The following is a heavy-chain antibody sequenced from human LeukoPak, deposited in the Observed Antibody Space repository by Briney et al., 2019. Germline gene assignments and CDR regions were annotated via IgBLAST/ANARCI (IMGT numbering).Heavy chain of an antibody. CDR1: GFTFSSYS. D-gene: IGHD6-13*01. CDR3: ARGAAGIAAAGTFDY. CDR2: ISSSSSYI. V-gene: IGHV3-21*01. Sequence: AGGSLRLSCAASGFTFSSYSMNWVRQAPGKGLEWVSSISSSSSYIYYADSVKGRFTISRDNAKNSLYLQMNSLRAEDTAVYYCARGAAGIAAAGTFDYWGQGTLVTVSS. J-gene: IGHJ4*02.